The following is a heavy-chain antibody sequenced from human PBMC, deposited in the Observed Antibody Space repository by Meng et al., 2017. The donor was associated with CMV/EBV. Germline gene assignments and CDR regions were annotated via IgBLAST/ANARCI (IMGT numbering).Heavy chain of an antibody. V-gene: IGHV3-74*01. CDR1: GFTFSSYW. CDR2: INSDGSST. J-gene: IGHJ6*02. CDR3: ARNVDYGMDV. Sequence: GESLKISCAASGFTFSSYWMHWVRQAPGKGLVWVSRINSDGSSTSYADSVKGRFTISRDNAKNTLYLQMNSLRAEDTAAYYCARNVDYGMDVWGQGTTVTVSS. D-gene: IGHD5-12*01.